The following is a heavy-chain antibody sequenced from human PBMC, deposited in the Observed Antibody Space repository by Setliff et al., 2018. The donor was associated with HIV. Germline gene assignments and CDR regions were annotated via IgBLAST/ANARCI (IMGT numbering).Heavy chain of an antibody. Sequence: SETLSLTCTVSGGSISSDSYYWSWIRQPAGKGLEWIGRIYTSGSSNYNPSLKSRVTISVDTPKNQFSLKLSSVTPADTAAYYCARSSGYYSTVFYWGQGTRVTVSS. CDR1: GGSISSDSYY. CDR3: ARSSGYYSTVFY. CDR2: IYTSGSS. V-gene: IGHV4-61*02. D-gene: IGHD3-22*01. J-gene: IGHJ4*02.